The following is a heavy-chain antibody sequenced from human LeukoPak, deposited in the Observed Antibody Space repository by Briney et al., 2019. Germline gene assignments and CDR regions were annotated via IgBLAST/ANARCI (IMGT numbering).Heavy chain of an antibody. Sequence: GESLKISCKGSGYSCTSYWIGWVRQMPGKGMEWMGIIYPGDSDTRYGPSFQGQVTISADKSISTAYLQWSSLKASDTAMYYCARSRNRGKFDPWGQGTLVTVSS. V-gene: IGHV5-51*01. CDR1: GYSCTSYW. CDR3: ARSRNRGKFDP. D-gene: IGHD2/OR15-2a*01. CDR2: IYPGDSDT. J-gene: IGHJ5*02.